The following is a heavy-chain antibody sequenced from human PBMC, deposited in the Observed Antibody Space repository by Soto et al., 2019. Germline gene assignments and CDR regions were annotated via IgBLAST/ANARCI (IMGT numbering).Heavy chain of an antibody. Sequence: GGSLRLSCAASEFTFSNYAMSWVRQAPEKGLEWVSAISYGGGTTYYADSVKGRFTISRDNSKNTLYLQMNSLRAEDTAVYYCAKNPGYYYDSTGYHFDYWAQGTLVPVSS. CDR2: ISYGGGTT. CDR3: AKNPGYYYDSTGYHFDY. D-gene: IGHD3-22*01. CDR1: EFTFSNYA. J-gene: IGHJ4*02. V-gene: IGHV3-23*01.